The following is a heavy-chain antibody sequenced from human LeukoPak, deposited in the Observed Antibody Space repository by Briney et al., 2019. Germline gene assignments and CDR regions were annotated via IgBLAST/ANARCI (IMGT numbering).Heavy chain of an antibody. CDR3: ARVKKDTIFGVVIPYYFDY. J-gene: IGHJ4*02. CDR1: GYTFTSYD. CDR2: MNPNSGGT. D-gene: IGHD3-3*01. Sequence: ASVKVSCKASGYTFTSYDINWVRQATGQGLEWMGWMNPNSGGTNYAQKFQGRVTMTRDTSISTAYMELSRLRSDDTAVYYCARVKKDTIFGVVIPYYFDYWGQGTLVTVSS. V-gene: IGHV1-2*02.